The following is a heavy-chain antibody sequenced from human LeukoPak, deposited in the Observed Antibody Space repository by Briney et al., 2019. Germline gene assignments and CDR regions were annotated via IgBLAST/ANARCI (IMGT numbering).Heavy chain of an antibody. V-gene: IGHV4-31*03. CDR3: ARDQYGSGTNLY. J-gene: IGHJ4*02. CDR2: VYYSRSS. CDR1: GGSISSGGYY. D-gene: IGHD3-10*01. Sequence: SQTLSLTCTVSGGSISSGGYYWSWIRQNPGKGLEWIGYVYYSRSSYYNPSLKSRVTISLDTSKNQFSLKLTSVTAADTAAYYCARDQYGSGTNLYWGQGTLVAVSS.